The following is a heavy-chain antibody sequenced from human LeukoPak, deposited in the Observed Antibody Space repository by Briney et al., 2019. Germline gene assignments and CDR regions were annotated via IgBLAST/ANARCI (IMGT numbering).Heavy chain of an antibody. V-gene: IGHV3-48*04. J-gene: IGHJ4*02. D-gene: IGHD5-24*01. Sequence: GGSLRLSCAASGFPFSRYTMNWVRQAPGKGLEWVSYISSSGSTIYYADSVKGRFTISRDNAKNSLYLQMNSLRAEDTAVYYCARDYLPSWRDGYNSNGVDYWGQGTLVTVSS. CDR3: ARDYLPSWRDGYNSNGVDY. CDR2: ISSSGSTI. CDR1: GFPFSRYT.